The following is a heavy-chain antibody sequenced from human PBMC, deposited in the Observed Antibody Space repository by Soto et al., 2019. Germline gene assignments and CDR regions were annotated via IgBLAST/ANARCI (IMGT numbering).Heavy chain of an antibody. J-gene: IGHJ6*02. V-gene: IGHV1-69*13. CDR2: IIPIFGTA. CDR3: ARTLITIFGVVNYYYGMDV. Sequence: SVKVSCKASGGTFSSYAISWVRQAPGQGLEWMGGIIPIFGTANYAQKFQGRVTITADESTSTAYMELSSLRSEDTAVYYCARTLITIFGVVNYYYGMDVWGQGTTVTVSS. D-gene: IGHD3-3*01. CDR1: GGTFSSYA.